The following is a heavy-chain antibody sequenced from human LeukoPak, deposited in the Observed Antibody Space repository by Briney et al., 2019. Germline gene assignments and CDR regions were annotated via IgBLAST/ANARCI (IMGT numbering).Heavy chain of an antibody. CDR1: GFTFSNFL. J-gene: IGHJ4*02. CDR3: AKEAPMYVVPAHFDY. CDR2: ISGSGGST. V-gene: IGHV3-23*01. D-gene: IGHD2-2*01. Sequence: GGSLRLSCAASGFTFSNFLMTWVRQAPGKGLEWVSAISGSGGSTYYADSVKGRFTISRDNSKNTLYLQMNSLRAEDTAVYYCAKEAPMYVVPAHFDYWGQGTLVTVSS.